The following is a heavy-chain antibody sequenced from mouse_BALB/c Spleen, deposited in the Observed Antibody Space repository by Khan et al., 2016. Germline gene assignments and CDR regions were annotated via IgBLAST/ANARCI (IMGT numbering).Heavy chain of an antibody. V-gene: IGHV3-8*02. CDR1: GDSITSGF. CDR3: ARIYDDFYYAMDC. Sequence: EVQLQESGPSLVKPSQTLSLTCSVTGDSITSGFWNWIRKFPGNKLEYMGYISYSGSTYYNPSLKSRISITRDTSKNQYYLQLNSVTTEDTATYYCARIYDDFYYAMDCWGQGTSVNVSS. J-gene: IGHJ4*01. D-gene: IGHD2-3*01. CDR2: ISYSGST.